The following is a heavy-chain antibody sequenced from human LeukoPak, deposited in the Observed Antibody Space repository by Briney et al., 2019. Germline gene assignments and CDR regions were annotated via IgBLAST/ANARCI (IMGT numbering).Heavy chain of an antibody. J-gene: IGHJ5*02. CDR2: IYTSGST. CDR3: ATQTTGSNWFDP. V-gene: IGHV4-4*07. D-gene: IGHD4-4*01. Sequence: SETLSLTCAVSGGSISSYYWSWIRQPAGKGLEWIGRIYTSGSTNYNPSLKSRVTISVDTTKNQFSLKLRFVTAADTAVYYCATQTTGSNWFDPWGQGTLVTVSS. CDR1: GGSISSYY.